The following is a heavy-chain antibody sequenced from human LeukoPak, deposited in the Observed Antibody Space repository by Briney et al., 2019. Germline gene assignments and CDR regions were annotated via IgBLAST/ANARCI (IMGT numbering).Heavy chain of an antibody. V-gene: IGHV4-34*01. CDR1: SGSISGYY. CDR3: ARVQDSSSWNYFDY. J-gene: IGHJ4*02. Sequence: SETLSLTCAVYSGSISGYYWSWIRQPPGKGLEWIGEINHSGNTNYNPSLKSRVTISGDTSKNQFSLKLSSVTAADTALYYCARVQDSSSWNYFDYWGQGTLVTVSS. D-gene: IGHD6-13*01. CDR2: INHSGNT.